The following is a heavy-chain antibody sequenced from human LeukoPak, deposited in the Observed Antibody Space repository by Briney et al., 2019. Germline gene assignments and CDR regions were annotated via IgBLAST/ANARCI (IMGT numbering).Heavy chain of an antibody. V-gene: IGHV1-2*02. Sequence: ASVKVSCKAAGDTFTGYYMFWVRQAPGQGLEWMGGINPNSGGTNYAQKFQGRVTMTRDTSISTAYMELSRLRSDDTAVYYCARGYCSGGSCYSVENWFDPWGQGTLVTVSS. CDR2: INPNSGGT. CDR3: ARGYCSGGSCYSVENWFDP. D-gene: IGHD2-15*01. J-gene: IGHJ5*02. CDR1: GDTFTGYY.